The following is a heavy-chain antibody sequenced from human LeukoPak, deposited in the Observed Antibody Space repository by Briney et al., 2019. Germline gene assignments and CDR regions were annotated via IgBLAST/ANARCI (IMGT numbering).Heavy chain of an antibody. CDR1: GGSISSYY. V-gene: IGHV4-4*07. CDR2: IYTSGST. Sequence: SETLSLTCTVSGGSISSYYWSWIRQPAGKGLEWIGRIYTSGSTNYNPSLKSRVTMSVDTSKNQFSLKLSSVTAADTAVYYCAREGGSDYDYVWGSYRTMYYFDYWGQGTLVTVSS. D-gene: IGHD3-16*02. J-gene: IGHJ4*02. CDR3: AREGGSDYDYVWGSYRTMYYFDY.